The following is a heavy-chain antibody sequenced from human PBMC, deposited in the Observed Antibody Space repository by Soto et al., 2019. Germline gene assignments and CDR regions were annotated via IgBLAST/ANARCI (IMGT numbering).Heavy chain of an antibody. CDR3: ANTYDSSAIDY. CDR2: IYPGDSDT. V-gene: IGHV5-51*01. J-gene: IGHJ4*02. D-gene: IGHD3-22*01. CDR1: GYSFTSYW. Sequence: GESLKISCKSSGYSFTSYWIGWVRQMPGKGLEWMGIIYPGDSDTRYSPSFQGQVTISADKSISTAYLHWSSLKASDTAMYYCANTYDSSAIDYWGQGTLVTVSS.